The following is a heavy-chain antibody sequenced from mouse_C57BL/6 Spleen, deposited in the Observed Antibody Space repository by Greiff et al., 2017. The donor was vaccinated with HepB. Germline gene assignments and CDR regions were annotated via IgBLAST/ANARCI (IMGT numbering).Heavy chain of an antibody. V-gene: IGHV1-69*01. CDR2: IDPSDSYT. Sequence: VQLQQPGAELVMPGASVKLSCKASGYTFTSYWMHWVKQRPGQGLEWIGEIDPSDSYTNYNQKFKGKSTLTVDKSSSTAYMQLSSLTSEDSAVYYCARGYYGSSYVYWYFDVWGTGTTVTVSS. J-gene: IGHJ1*03. CDR3: ARGYYGSSYVYWYFDV. CDR1: GYTFTSYW. D-gene: IGHD1-1*01.